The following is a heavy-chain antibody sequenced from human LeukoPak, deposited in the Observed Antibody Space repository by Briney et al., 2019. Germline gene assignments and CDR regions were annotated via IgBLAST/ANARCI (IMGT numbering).Heavy chain of an antibody. D-gene: IGHD6-6*01. Sequence: KTGGSLRLSCAASGFTFSSYSMNWVRQAPGKGLEWVSSISSSSSYIYYADSVKGRFTISRDNAKNSLYLQMNSLRAEDTAVYYCARGSSSSYYFDYWGQGTLVTVSS. CDR3: ARGSSSSYYFDY. CDR2: ISSSSSYI. J-gene: IGHJ4*02. CDR1: GFTFSSYS. V-gene: IGHV3-21*01.